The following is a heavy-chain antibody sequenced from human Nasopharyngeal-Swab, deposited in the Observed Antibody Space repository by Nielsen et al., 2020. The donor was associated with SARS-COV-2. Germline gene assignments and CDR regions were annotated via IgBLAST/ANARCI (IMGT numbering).Heavy chain of an antibody. V-gene: IGHV3-7*01. Sequence: GGSLPLSCAGFGFSFSTYWMSWVRQAPGKGMERVANIKQDGSEKYYVDSVKGRFTISRDNAKNSLYLQMNSLRAEDPAVYYCAGNRNNWNVDYHYYGMDVWGQGTTVTVSS. CDR3: AGNRNNWNVDYHYYGMDV. J-gene: IGHJ6*02. CDR1: GFSFSTYW. D-gene: IGHD1-20*01. CDR2: IKQDGSEK.